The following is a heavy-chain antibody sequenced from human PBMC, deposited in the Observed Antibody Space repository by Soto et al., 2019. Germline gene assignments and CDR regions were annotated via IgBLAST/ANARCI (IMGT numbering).Heavy chain of an antibody. J-gene: IGHJ5*02. Sequence: VGSLRLSCAASGFTFRSFTMNWVRQAPGKGVEWVSTISSNSAYIYYTDALRGRFTISRDNAKNSLHLQMNSLRAEDTAVYYCTRDASRDSSARGWFDPWGPGTLVTVSS. CDR1: GFTFRSFT. CDR2: ISSNSAYI. D-gene: IGHD6-13*01. CDR3: TRDASRDSSARGWFDP. V-gene: IGHV3-21*01.